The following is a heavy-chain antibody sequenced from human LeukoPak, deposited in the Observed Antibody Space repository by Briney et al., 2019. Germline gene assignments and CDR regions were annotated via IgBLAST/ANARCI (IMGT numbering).Heavy chain of an antibody. V-gene: IGHV1-2*02. CDR1: GYTFTGYY. Sequence: ASVRVSCKASGYTFTGYYMHWVRQAPGQGLEWMGWINPNSGGTNYAQKFQGRVTITRDTSISTAYMELSRLRSDDTAVYYCARGVDYVWGSYRYTPPDYWGQGTLVTVSS. D-gene: IGHD3-16*02. CDR3: ARGVDYVWGSYRYTPPDY. CDR2: INPNSGGT. J-gene: IGHJ4*02.